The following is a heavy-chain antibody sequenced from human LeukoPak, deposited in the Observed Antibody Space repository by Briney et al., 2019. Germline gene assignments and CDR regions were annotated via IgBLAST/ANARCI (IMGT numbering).Heavy chain of an antibody. Sequence: SETLSLTCAVYGGSFSGYYWSWIRQPPGKGLEWIGEINHSGSTNYNPSLKGRVTISVDTSKNQFSLKLSSVTAADTAVYYCARARGVLRYFVLDYWGQGTLVTVSS. CDR2: INHSGST. J-gene: IGHJ4*02. CDR1: GGSFSGYY. CDR3: ARARGVLRYFVLDY. V-gene: IGHV4-34*01. D-gene: IGHD3-9*01.